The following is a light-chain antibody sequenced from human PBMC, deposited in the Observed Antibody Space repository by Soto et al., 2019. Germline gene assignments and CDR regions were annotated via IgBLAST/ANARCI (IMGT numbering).Light chain of an antibody. CDR3: MLSTQLPPT. CDR1: HSLLHITGETF. J-gene: IGKJ5*01. V-gene: IGKV2D-29*02. CDR2: EVS. Sequence: DVVMTQPPLSLSVAPGQPASISCKSSHSLLHITGETFLFWYLQKPGQSPQLLIYEVSTRVSGVPDRFSGSGSGTDFTLEISRVETDDVGIYYCMLSTQLPPTFGQGTRLEIK.